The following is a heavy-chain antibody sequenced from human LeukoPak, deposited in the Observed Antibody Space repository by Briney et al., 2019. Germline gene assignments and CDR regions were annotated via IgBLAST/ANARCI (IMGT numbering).Heavy chain of an antibody. Sequence: SETLSLTCTVSGGSISSYYWSWIRQPPGKGLEWIGYIYYSGSTNYNPSLKSRVTISVDTSKNQFSLKLSSVTAADTAVYYCARVSSGYSYGYYYYGMDVWGQGTTVTVSS. V-gene: IGHV4-59*01. D-gene: IGHD5-18*01. CDR1: GGSISSYY. CDR2: IYYSGST. J-gene: IGHJ6*02. CDR3: ARVSSGYSYGYYYYGMDV.